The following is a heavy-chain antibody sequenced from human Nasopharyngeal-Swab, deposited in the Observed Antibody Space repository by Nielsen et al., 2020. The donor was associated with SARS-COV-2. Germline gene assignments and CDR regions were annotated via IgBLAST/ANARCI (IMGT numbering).Heavy chain of an antibody. V-gene: IGHV3-23*01. CDR3: AKDLRGPYFF. CDR2: ISGSGGST. J-gene: IGHJ4*02. CDR1: GFTFSSYA. Sequence: GVLKISCAASGFTFSSYAMSWVRQAPGKGLEWVSAISGSGGSTYYADSVKGRFTISRDNSKNTLYLQMNSLRAEDTAVYYCAKDLRGPYFFWGQGTLVTVSS. D-gene: IGHD2/OR15-2a*01.